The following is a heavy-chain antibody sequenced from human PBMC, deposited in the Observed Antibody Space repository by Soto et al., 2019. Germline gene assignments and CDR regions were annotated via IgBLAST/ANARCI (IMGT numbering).Heavy chain of an antibody. J-gene: IGHJ4*02. CDR2: IYYSGST. CDR1: GGSVSSGSYY. D-gene: IGHD6-19*01. V-gene: IGHV4-61*01. CDR3: AREGIAVAGTVDY. Sequence: SETLSLTCTVSGGSVSSGSYYWSCIRQPPGKGLEWIGYIYYSGSTNYNPSLKSRVTISVDTSKNQFSLKLSSVTAADTAVYYCAREGIAVAGTVDYWGQGTLVTVSS.